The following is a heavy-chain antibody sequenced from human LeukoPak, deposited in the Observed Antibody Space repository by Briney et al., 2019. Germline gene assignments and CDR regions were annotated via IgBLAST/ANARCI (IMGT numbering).Heavy chain of an antibody. CDR3: ARALTTLTYEGY. J-gene: IGHJ4*02. CDR1: GFTVSSNY. CDR2: ISGSNSYI. D-gene: IGHD1-1*01. Sequence: GGSLRLSCAASGFTVSSNYMNWVRQAPGKGLEWVSSISGSNSYIFYADSVKGRFTVSRDNAKDSLYLQMNSLRAEDTAVYYCARALTTLTYEGYWGQGTLVTVSS. V-gene: IGHV3-21*01.